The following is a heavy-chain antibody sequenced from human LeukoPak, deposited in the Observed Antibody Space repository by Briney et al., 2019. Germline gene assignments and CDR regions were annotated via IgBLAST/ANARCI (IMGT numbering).Heavy chain of an antibody. J-gene: IGHJ4*02. CDR1: EFTFNSYA. Sequence: GGSLRLSCAASEFTFNSYAMSWVRQAPGKGLEWVSAISGSGGSTYYADSVKGRFTISRDNSKNTLYLQMNSLRAEDTAVYYCASASRAVAAVRLDHWGQGTLVTVSS. V-gene: IGHV3-23*01. CDR3: ASASRAVAAVRLDH. CDR2: ISGSGGST. D-gene: IGHD6-19*01.